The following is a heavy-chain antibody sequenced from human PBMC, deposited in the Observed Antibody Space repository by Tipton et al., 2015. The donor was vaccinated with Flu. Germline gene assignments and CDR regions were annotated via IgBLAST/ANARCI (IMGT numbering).Heavy chain of an antibody. CDR3: ARDFSRTGTTGAFDI. V-gene: IGHV1-18*01. CDR1: GYTFTSYG. CDR2: ISAYNGNT. J-gene: IGHJ3*02. D-gene: IGHD1-1*01. Sequence: QLVQSGAEVKKPGASVKVSCRASGYTFTSYGISWVRQAPGQGLEWMGWISAYNGNTNYAQKLQGRVTMTIDTSTSTAYMELRSLRADDTAVYYCARDFSRTGTTGAFDIWGQGTMVTVAS.